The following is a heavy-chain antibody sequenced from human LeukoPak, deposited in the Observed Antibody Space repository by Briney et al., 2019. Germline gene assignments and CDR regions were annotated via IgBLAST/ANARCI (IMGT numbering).Heavy chain of an antibody. CDR2: SDPEDGET. Sequence: ASVKVSCKVSRYTLTEISLHWVRQAPGKGLEWMGGSDPEDGETVYAQKFQGRVAMTEDTSTDTAYLELSSLRSEDTAVYYCATEPWQGGYWGQGTLVTVSS. J-gene: IGHJ4*02. V-gene: IGHV1-24*01. D-gene: IGHD3-16*01. CDR3: ATEPWQGGY. CDR1: RYTLTEIS.